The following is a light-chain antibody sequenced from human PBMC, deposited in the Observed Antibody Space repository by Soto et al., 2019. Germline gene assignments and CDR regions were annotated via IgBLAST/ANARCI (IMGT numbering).Light chain of an antibody. J-gene: IGKJ1*01. Sequence: DIRMTQSPSSLSASVGDRVTITCRASQSISSYLNWYQQKPGKAPKVLIYAASSLQSGVPSRFSGSGSGTDFTLTISSLQPEDFATYYCQQSYSTPWTFGQGTKVEI. V-gene: IGKV1-39*01. CDR1: QSISSY. CDR3: QQSYSTPWT. CDR2: AAS.